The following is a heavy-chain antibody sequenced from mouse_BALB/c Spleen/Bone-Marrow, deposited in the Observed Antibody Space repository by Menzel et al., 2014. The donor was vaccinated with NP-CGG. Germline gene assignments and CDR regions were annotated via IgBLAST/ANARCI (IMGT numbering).Heavy chain of an antibody. Sequence: VQLKDSGPELVKPGASVKMSCKASGYTFTSYVMHWVKQKPGQGLEWIGYINPYNVGTKYNEKFKGKATLTSDKSSSTAYMELSSLTSEDSAVYYCARYDYAMDYWGQGTSVTVSS. D-gene: IGHD2-14*01. CDR2: INPYNVGT. V-gene: IGHV1-14*01. CDR1: GYTFTSYV. J-gene: IGHJ4*01. CDR3: ARYDYAMDY.